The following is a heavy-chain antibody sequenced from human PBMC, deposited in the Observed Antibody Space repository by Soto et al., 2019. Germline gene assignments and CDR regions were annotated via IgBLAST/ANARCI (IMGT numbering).Heavy chain of an antibody. Sequence: GGSLRLSCAASGFTFRSHSMNWVRQAPGKGLEWISYISSSSDTIYYADSVKGRFTISRDNAKNSLYLQMNSLRDEDTAVYYCVRDLEPSYLFDYWGQGTLVTVSS. CDR3: VRDLEPSYLFDY. CDR2: ISSSSDTI. CDR1: GFTFRSHS. D-gene: IGHD1-1*01. V-gene: IGHV3-48*02. J-gene: IGHJ4*02.